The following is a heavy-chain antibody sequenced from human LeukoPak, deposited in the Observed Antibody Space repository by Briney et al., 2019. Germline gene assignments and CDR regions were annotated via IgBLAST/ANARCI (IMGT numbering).Heavy chain of an antibody. Sequence: PGGSLRLSCAASGFTFSSYAMSWVRQAPGKGLEWVSAISGSGGSTYYADSVKGRFTISRDNSRNTLYLQMNSLRAEDTAVYYCAKDYDFWSGYSSYWGQGTLVTVSS. V-gene: IGHV3-23*01. CDR2: ISGSGGST. CDR1: GFTFSSYA. D-gene: IGHD3-3*01. J-gene: IGHJ4*02. CDR3: AKDYDFWSGYSSY.